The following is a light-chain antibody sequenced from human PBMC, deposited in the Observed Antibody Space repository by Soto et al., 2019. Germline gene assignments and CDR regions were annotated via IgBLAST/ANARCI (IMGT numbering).Light chain of an antibody. J-gene: IGKJ4*01. CDR1: QSVGSS. CDR2: GAS. Sequence: EVLMTQSPATLSVSPGERATLSCRASQSVGSSLAWYQQKPGQAPRLLIYGASTRATGVPARFSGSGSGTDFTLTISRLEPEDFAVYYCQQFSSYPLTFGGGTKVDIK. V-gene: IGKV3-15*01. CDR3: QQFSSYPLT.